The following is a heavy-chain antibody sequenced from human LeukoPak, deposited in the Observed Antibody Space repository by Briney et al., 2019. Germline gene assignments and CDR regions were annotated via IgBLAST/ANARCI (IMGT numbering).Heavy chain of an antibody. CDR2: ISYSGTT. V-gene: IGHV4-59*01. D-gene: IGHD3-10*01. CDR3: ARESWDTMVRGVIFDL. CDR1: GGSLRSYY. J-gene: IGHJ4*02. Sequence: PSETLSLTCTVSGGSLRSYYWSWIRQPPGKGLEWIGYISYSGTTNYNPSLKSRITISVDTSKNQVSLNLKSVSAADTAVYYCARESWDTMVRGVIFDLWGQGTLVTVSS.